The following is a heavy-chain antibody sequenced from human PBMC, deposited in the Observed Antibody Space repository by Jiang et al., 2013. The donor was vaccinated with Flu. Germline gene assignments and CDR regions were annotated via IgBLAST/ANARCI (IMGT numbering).Heavy chain of an antibody. CDR1: GGSISSYY. Sequence: LLKPSETLSLTCTVSGGSISSYYWSWIRQPPGKGLEWIGYIYYSGSTNYNPSLKSRVTISVDTSKNQFSLKLSSVTAADTAVYYCARGESSGYYYVLGYWGQGTLVTVSS. J-gene: IGHJ4*02. CDR3: ARGESSGYYYVLGY. D-gene: IGHD3-22*01. CDR2: IYYSGST. V-gene: IGHV4-59*01.